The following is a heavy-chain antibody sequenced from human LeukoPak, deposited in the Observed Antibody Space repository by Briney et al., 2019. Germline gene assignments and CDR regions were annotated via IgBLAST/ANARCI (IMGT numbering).Heavy chain of an antibody. CDR2: IKEDGSAN. CDR3: AKDDEGYY. D-gene: IGHD3-3*01. V-gene: IGHV3-7*04. Sequence: GGSLRLSCAASGFTFSKSWMSWLRQTPEKGLEWVANIKEDGSANYYVDSVKGRFTISRDNAKNSLYLQMNSLRAEDTAVYYCAKDDEGYYWGQGTLVTVSS. CDR1: GFTFSKSW. J-gene: IGHJ4*02.